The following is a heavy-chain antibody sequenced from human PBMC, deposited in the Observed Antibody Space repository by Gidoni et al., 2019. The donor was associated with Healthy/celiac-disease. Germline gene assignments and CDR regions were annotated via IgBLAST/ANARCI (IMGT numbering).Heavy chain of an antibody. D-gene: IGHD6-13*01. V-gene: IGHV3-33*01. CDR1: GFTFSSYG. Sequence: VQQVGSGGGVGPPGRYLRLSCAASGFTFSSYGMNWVRQAPGQGLEWVAVIWYDCSNKYYADSVKGRFTISRDNSKNTLYLQMNSLIAEDTVVYYCASEGGRRSSWYYFDYWGQGTLVTVSS. CDR3: ASEGGRRSSWYYFDY. CDR2: IWYDCSNK. J-gene: IGHJ4*02.